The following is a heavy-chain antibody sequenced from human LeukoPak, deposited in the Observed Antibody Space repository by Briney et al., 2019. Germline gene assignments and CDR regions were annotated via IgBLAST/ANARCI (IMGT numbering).Heavy chain of an antibody. Sequence: SETLSLTCTVSGDSISTSNSYWGWIRQPPGKGLEWIGGIYYSGNTYYNASLKSRVTISVDTSKNQFSLKLSSVTAADTAVYYCARDPGYSGQVFDYWGQGTLVTVSS. CDR1: GDSISTSNSY. CDR3: ARDPGYSGQVFDY. D-gene: IGHD5-12*01. V-gene: IGHV4-39*07. CDR2: IYYSGNT. J-gene: IGHJ4*02.